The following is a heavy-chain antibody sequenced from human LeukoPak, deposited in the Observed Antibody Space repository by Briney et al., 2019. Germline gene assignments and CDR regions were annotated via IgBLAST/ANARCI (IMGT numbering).Heavy chain of an antibody. D-gene: IGHD6-19*01. V-gene: IGHV3-7*01. J-gene: IGHJ4*02. Sequence: GGSLRLSCVASGFTFTDYFMSWVRQAPGKGLEWVASIKHNGGEKYYVDSVKGRFTISRDNAKNSLYLEMSSLRVEDTAVYYCATGGAVAGRFACWGQGTLVTVSS. CDR2: IKHNGGEK. CDR3: ATGGAVAGRFAC. CDR1: GFTFTDYF.